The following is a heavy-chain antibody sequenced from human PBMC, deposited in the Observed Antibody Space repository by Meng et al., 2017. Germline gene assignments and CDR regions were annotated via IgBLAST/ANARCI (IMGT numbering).Heavy chain of an antibody. D-gene: IGHD6-19*01. CDR3: ARDRSGWYSGRGPFDY. CDR1: GESVSSNSAA. CDR2: TYYRSKWYN. J-gene: IGHJ4*02. V-gene: IGHV6-1*01. Sequence: VQMPQSGPGLCKPPQTSSLTCAISGESVSSNSAAWNWIRQSPSRGLEWLGRTYYRSKWYNDYAVSVKSRITINPDTSKNQFSLQLNSVTPEDTAVYYCARDRSGWYSGRGPFDYWGQGTLVTVSS.